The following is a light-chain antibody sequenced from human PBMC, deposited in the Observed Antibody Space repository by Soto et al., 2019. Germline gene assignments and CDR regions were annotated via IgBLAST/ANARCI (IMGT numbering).Light chain of an antibody. CDR2: DAS. CDR1: QSMSSW. CDR3: QQYNSYST. V-gene: IGKV1-5*01. Sequence: DIQMTQSPSTLSASVGDRVTITCRASQSMSSWLAWYQQKPGKAPKLLIYDASSLESGVPSRFSGSGSGTEFTLTISSLQPDDFAPYYCQQYNSYSTFGQGTKLEIK. J-gene: IGKJ2*01.